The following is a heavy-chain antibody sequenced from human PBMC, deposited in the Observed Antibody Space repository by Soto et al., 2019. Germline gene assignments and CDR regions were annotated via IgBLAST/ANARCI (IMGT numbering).Heavy chain of an antibody. CDR2: IYHSGST. D-gene: IGHD4-17*01. CDR3: AGDRMDYGGNMNYFDY. CDR1: GYSISSGYY. V-gene: IGHV4-38-2*02. J-gene: IGHJ4*02. Sequence: PSETLSLTCAVSGYSISSGYYWGWIRQPPGRGLEWIGSIYHSGSTYYNPSLKSRVTISVDTSKNQFSLKLSSVTAADTAVYYCAGDRMDYGGNMNYFDYWGQGTLVTVSS.